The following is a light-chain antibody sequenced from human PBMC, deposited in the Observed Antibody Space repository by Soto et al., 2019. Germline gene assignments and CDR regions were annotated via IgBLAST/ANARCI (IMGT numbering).Light chain of an antibody. CDR2: GAS. CDR1: QSVSSSY. CDR3: QGYGSSRT. Sequence: VVLTQSPGTLSLSPGERATLSCRASQSVSSSYLAWYQHKPGQAPRLLIYGASSRAAGIPDRFRGSGSGTDFTLTISRLEPDDFAVYSCQGYGSSRTSGQGTSVDI. J-gene: IGKJ1*01. V-gene: IGKV3-20*01.